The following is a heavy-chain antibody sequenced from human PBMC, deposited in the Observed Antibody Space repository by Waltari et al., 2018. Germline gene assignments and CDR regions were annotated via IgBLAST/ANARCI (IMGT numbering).Heavy chain of an antibody. J-gene: IGHJ3*02. V-gene: IGHV4-39*01. CDR2: IYYSGST. CDR1: GGSISSSSYY. D-gene: IGHD4-17*01. Sequence: QLQLQESGPGLVKPSETLSLTCTVSGGSISSSSYYWGWTRQPPGKGLEWIGSIYYSGSTYYNPSLKSRVTISVDTSKNQFSLKLSSVTAADTAVYYCARLYGDYSAFDIWGQGTMVTVSS. CDR3: ARLYGDYSAFDI.